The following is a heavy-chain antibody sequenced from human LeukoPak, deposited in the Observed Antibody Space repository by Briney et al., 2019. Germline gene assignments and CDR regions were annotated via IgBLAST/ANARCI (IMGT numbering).Heavy chain of an antibody. CDR3: AREYYYDRSGYYHSPNWFDP. J-gene: IGHJ5*02. D-gene: IGHD3-22*01. Sequence: SETLSLTCAVYGGSFSGYYWSWIRQPPGKGLEWIGEINHSGSTNYNPSLKSRVTISVDTSKNQFSLKLSSVTAADTAVYYCAREYYYDRSGYYHSPNWFDPWGQGTLVTVSS. CDR1: GGSFSGYY. CDR2: INHSGST. V-gene: IGHV4-34*01.